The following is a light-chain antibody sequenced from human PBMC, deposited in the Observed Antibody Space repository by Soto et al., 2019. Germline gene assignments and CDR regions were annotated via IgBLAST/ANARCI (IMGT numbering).Light chain of an antibody. CDR3: QQYGNSPIT. J-gene: IGKJ1*01. Sequence: EIVLTQSPGTLSLSPGERATLFCRASQSVRSSLAWYQQKPGQAPRLFIYDASTRATGIPARFTGSGSGTEFTLTSSRLEPEDFAVYYCQQYGNSPITFGQGTKVDIK. CDR2: DAS. V-gene: IGKV3-20*01. CDR1: QSVRSS.